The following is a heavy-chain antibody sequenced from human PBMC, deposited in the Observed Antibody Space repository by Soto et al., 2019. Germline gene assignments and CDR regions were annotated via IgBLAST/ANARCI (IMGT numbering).Heavy chain of an antibody. D-gene: IGHD3-22*01. CDR3: ARDMYDSSGYPVYFDY. CDR1: GGSISSGGYY. CDR2: IYYSGST. V-gene: IGHV4-31*03. J-gene: IGHJ4*02. Sequence: SETLSLTCTVSGGSISSGGYYWSWIRQHPGKGLEWIGYIYYSGSTYYNPSLKSRVTISVDTSKNQFSLKLSSVTAADTAVYYCARDMYDSSGYPVYFDYWGQGTLVTVSS.